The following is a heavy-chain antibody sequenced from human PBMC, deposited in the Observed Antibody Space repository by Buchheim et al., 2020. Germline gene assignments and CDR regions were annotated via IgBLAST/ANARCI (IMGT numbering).Heavy chain of an antibody. D-gene: IGHD2-8*01. J-gene: IGHJ4*02. CDR1: GFTFSSHS. CDR3: VKGYCTNGVCYTDY. CDR2: VSGNGFTT. Sequence: EVQLLESGGGLVQPGGSLRLSCAASGFTFSSHSMNWVRRAPGKGLEWVSTVSGNGFTTYHADSVKGRFTISRDSSKNTVYLQMNSLRAEDAAVYYCVKGYCTNGVCYTDYWGQGT. V-gene: IGHV3-23*01.